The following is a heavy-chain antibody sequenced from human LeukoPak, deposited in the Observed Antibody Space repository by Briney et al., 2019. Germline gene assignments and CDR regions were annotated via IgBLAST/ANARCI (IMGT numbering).Heavy chain of an antibody. V-gene: IGHV3-48*01. CDR3: ARRGP. Sequence: GGSLRLSCAASGFTFSSYSMNLVRQAPGKGLEWVSYISSSSNNIYYADSVKGRFTISRDDAKNSLYLQMNSLRAEDTAVYYCARRGPWGQGTLVTVSS. CDR2: ISSSSNNI. J-gene: IGHJ5*02. CDR1: GFTFSSYS.